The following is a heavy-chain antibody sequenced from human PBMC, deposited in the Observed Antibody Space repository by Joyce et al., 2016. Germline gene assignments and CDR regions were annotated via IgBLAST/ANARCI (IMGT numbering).Heavy chain of an antibody. Sequence: VQLQESGPGLVKPSETLSLTCTVSGGSIISGSHYWNWIRQSPGKGLEWIGYIYYSGSTDCNPSLKSRATISIDTSKSQFYLNLTSVTAADTALYYCASSTVNWRDSYYVDYWGQGTQVAVSS. J-gene: IGHJ4*02. V-gene: IGHV4-61*01. CDR3: ASSTVNWRDSYYVDY. CDR1: GGSIISGSHY. CDR2: IYYSGST. D-gene: IGHD2-15*01.